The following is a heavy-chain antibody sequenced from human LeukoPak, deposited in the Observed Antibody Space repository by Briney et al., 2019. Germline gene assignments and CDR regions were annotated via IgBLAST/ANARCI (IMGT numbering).Heavy chain of an antibody. V-gene: IGHV3-49*04. D-gene: IGHD4-11*01. J-gene: IGHJ4*02. Sequence: PGGSLRLSCSPSGFTFADHAMSWVRQAPGKGLEWLGFIRSKSYGGSIEYAASVKGRFILSRDESRSIAYLQMNSLKIGDTGVYYCARERDYTTDYFDLWGQGTLVTVSS. CDR3: ARERDYTTDYFDL. CDR1: GFTFADHA. CDR2: IRSKSYGGSI.